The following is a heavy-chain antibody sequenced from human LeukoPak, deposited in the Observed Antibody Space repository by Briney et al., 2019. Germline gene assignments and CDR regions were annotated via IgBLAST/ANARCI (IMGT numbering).Heavy chain of an antibody. V-gene: IGHV4-34*01. D-gene: IGHD6-19*01. J-gene: IGHJ2*01. CDR1: GESFSGYS. CDR2: INQRRNT. CDR3: ARHGWHAWYFDL. Sequence: SETLALNCVVYGESFSGYSWSWIRQPPGKGLEWIGEINQRRNTNYNPSLKSRVTISIDTSKNQFSLKLSSVTAADTAVYYCARHGWHAWYFDLWGRGTLVTVSS.